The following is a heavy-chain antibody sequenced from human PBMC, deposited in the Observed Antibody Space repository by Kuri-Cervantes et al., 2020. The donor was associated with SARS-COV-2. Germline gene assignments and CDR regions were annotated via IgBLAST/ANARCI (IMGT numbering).Heavy chain of an antibody. CDR1: GGSISSHY. J-gene: IGHJ5*02. CDR2: IYYSGST. Sequence: SETLSLTCTVSGGSISSHYWSWIRQPPGKGLEWIGYIYYSGSTNYNPSLKSRVTIFVDTSKNQFSLKLSSVTAADTAVYYCARQGASNWFDPWGQGTLVTVSS. V-gene: IGHV4-59*08. CDR3: ARQGASNWFDP.